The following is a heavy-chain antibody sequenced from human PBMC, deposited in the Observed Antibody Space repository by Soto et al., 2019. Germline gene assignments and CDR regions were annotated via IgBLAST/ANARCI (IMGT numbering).Heavy chain of an antibody. D-gene: IGHD3-22*01. V-gene: IGHV1-3*01. J-gene: IGHJ4*02. CDR2: INAGNGNT. CDR3: ARDLDYDSSGYFPLYYFDY. Sequence: ASVKVSCKASGYTFTSYTMHWVRQAPGQRLEWMGWINAGNGNTKYSQKFQGRVTITRDTSASTAYMGLSSLRSEDTAVYYCARDLDYDSSGYFPLYYFDYWGQGTLVTVSS. CDR1: GYTFTSYT.